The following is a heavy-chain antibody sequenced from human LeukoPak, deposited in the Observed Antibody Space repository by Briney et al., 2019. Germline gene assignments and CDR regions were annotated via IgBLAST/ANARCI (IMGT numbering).Heavy chain of an antibody. CDR1: GFTFSSDS. CDR3: ARNYYFDY. V-gene: IGHV3-21*01. CDR2: ISSSSNYI. J-gene: IGHJ4*02. Sequence: GGSLRLSCAASGFTFSSDSMNWVRQAPGKGLEWVSSISSSSNYIYYTDSVKGRFTISRDNAKNSLYLQMNSLRDEDTAVYYCARNYYFDYWGQGTLVTVSS.